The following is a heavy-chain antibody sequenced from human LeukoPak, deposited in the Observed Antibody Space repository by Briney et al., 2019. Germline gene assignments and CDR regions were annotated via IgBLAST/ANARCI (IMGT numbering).Heavy chain of an antibody. D-gene: IGHD6-13*01. CDR3: ARGGILYGMDV. CDR2: ISGSGGNT. Sequence: ETLSLTCAVYGGSFSGYYWSWIRQPPGKGLEWVSAISGSGGNTYYADSVKGRFTISRDNSKNTLYLQMNSLRAEDTAAYYCARGGILYGMDVWGQGTTVTVSS. V-gene: IGHV3-23*01. CDR1: GGSFSGYY. J-gene: IGHJ6*02.